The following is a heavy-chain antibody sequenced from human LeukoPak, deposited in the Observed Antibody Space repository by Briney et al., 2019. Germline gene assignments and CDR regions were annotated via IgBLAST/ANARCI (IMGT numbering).Heavy chain of an antibody. D-gene: IGHD3-10*02. CDR1: GFTFSSYW. V-gene: IGHV3-74*01. J-gene: IGHJ6*04. CDR2: INSDGSTT. CDR3: AELGITMIGGV. Sequence: GGSLRLSCAASGFTFSSYWMHWVRQTPGKGLVWVSRINSDGSTTSYADSVKGRFTISRDNAKNSLYLQMNSLRAEDTAVYYCAELGITMIGGVWGKGTTVTISS.